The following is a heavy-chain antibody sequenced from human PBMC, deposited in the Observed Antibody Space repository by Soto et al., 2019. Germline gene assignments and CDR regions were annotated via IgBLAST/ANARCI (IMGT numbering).Heavy chain of an antibody. V-gene: IGHV1-46*01. Sequence: ASVKVSCKTSGYTFTNYHIHWVRQAPGQGLEWSGIINPSDGGTGYARKFQGRVTMTRDTSTSTVYMDMSSLRSEDTAVYYCARVAHQSLDYWGLGTLVTVSS. D-gene: IGHD5-12*01. CDR1: GYTFTNYH. CDR2: INPSDGGT. CDR3: ARVAHQSLDY. J-gene: IGHJ4*02.